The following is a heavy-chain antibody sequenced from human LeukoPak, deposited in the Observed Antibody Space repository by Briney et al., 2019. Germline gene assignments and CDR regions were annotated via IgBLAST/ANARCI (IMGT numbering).Heavy chain of an antibody. CDR2: INTDGSST. CDR1: GFTFSSYW. V-gene: IGHV3-74*01. D-gene: IGHD5-18*01. Sequence: PGGSLRLSCAASGFTFSSYWMHWVRQAPGKGLVWVSRINTDGSSTSYADSVKGRFTISRDNAKNSLYLQMNSLRAEDTAVYYCARLDTAMDYSAFDIWGQGTMVTVSS. CDR3: ARLDTAMDYSAFDI. J-gene: IGHJ3*02.